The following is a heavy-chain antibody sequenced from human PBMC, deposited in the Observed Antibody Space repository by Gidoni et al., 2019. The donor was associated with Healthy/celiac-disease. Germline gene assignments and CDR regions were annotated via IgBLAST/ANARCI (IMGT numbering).Heavy chain of an antibody. CDR3: AREADYYDSSGYFDY. D-gene: IGHD3-22*01. CDR1: GCSISSYY. V-gene: IGHV4-59*01. J-gene: IGHJ4*02. CDR2: IYYSGST. Sequence: QVQLQESGPGLVKPSETLSLTCTVSGCSISSYYWSWIRQPPGKGLEWIGYIYYSGSTNYNPSLKSRVTISVDTSKNQFSLKLSSVTAADTAVYYCAREADYYDSSGYFDYWGQGTLVTVSS.